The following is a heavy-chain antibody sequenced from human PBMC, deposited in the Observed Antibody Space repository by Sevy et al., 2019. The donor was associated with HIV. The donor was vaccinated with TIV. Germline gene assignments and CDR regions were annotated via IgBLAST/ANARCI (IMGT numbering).Heavy chain of an antibody. CDR3: AGGRYDSSGSFDAFDI. Sequence: GGSLRLSCKPSGFTFISYAMSWVRQAPGKGLEWVSTIYGSSGGTYYADSVKGRFTISRDNSKNTLYLQMNSLRTKDTAVYYCAGGRYDSSGSFDAFDIWGQGTMVTVSS. CDR1: GFTFISYA. V-gene: IGHV3-23*01. J-gene: IGHJ3*02. D-gene: IGHD3-22*01. CDR2: IYGSSGGT.